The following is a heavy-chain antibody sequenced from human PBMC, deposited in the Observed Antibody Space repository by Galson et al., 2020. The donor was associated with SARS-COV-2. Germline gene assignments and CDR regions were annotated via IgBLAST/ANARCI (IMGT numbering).Heavy chain of an antibody. CDR2: IKSDGSST. Sequence: GGSLRLSCAASGFTLSRYSMHWVRQAPGKGLMWVSRIKSDGSSTTYADSVKGRFTISRDNAKHTLYLQMDSLRAEDSAVYQCVRDLGSGSDCGGQGTLVTVSS. J-gene: IGHJ4*02. CDR3: VRDLGSGSDC. V-gene: IGHV3-74*01. D-gene: IGHD6-19*01. CDR1: GFTLSRYS.